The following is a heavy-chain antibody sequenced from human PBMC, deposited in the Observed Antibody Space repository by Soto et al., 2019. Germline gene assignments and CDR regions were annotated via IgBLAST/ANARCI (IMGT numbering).Heavy chain of an antibody. CDR2: IKDDGSEK. CDR1: EFTFNTYW. Sequence: EVQLVESGGGLVQPGGSLRLSCLASEFTFNTYWMNWVRQAPGRGLEWVANIKDDGSEKNYVDSVKGRFTISRDNAKNSLDLQMNRLRGEDTAVYFCARDWGTPGRGAAVGYYYHYGMDVWGQGTTVTVSS. V-gene: IGHV3-7*05. D-gene: IGHD6-13*01. J-gene: IGHJ6*02. CDR3: ARDWGTPGRGAAVGYYYHYGMDV.